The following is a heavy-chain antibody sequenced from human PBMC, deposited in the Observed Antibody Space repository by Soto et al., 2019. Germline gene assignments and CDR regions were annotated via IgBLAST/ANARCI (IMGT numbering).Heavy chain of an antibody. CDR1: GGTLSSYA. CDR3: SADRPDIGVGWWV. Sequence: SVKVSFRASGGTLSSYAISWVRQPPVQGLEWMGGIIPIFGTANYAQKFQGRVTITADKSTSTAYMELSSLRSEDTAVYYCSADRPDIGVGWWVGGQGTTVTVSS. V-gene: IGHV1-69*06. D-gene: IGHD2-15*01. CDR2: IIPIFGTA. J-gene: IGHJ6*02.